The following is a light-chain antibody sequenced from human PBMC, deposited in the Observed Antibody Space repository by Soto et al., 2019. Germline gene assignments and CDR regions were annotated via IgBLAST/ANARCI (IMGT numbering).Light chain of an antibody. V-gene: IGKV3-20*01. J-gene: IGKJ2*01. CDR1: QSVGSRY. Sequence: ETVLTQSPGTLSLSPGERATLSCRASQSVGSRYLAWYQQKPGQAPRLLIYSASNRATGIPDRFSGSGSGTEFTLTISRLEPEDFAVYYCQQYITSPPMYTFGQGTKLEIK. CDR2: SAS. CDR3: QQYITSPPMYT.